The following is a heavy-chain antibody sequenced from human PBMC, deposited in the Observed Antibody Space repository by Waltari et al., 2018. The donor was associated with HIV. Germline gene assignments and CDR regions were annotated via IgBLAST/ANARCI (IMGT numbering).Heavy chain of an antibody. D-gene: IGHD3-22*01. CDR2: IFSNDKK. CDR3: ARILVARSGYIEGGDY. J-gene: IGHJ4*02. CDR1: GLSLNHATMG. Sequence: QVTLKASGPVLVKPTETLPLPCNSPGLSLNHATMGVSWIRNTKGKALEWLAHIFSNDKKSYSTSLKSRRTISKHTSKSQVGLTMTNMDPVDTATYYCARILVARSGYIEGGDYWGQGTLVTVSS. V-gene: IGHV2-26*01.